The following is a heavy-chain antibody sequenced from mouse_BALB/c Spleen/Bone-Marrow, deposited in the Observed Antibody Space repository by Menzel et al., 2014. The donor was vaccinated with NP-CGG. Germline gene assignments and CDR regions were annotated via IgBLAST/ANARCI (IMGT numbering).Heavy chain of an antibody. Sequence: EVQLQHSGPELVKPGASVKISCKASGYTFTDYNMHWVKQSHGKSLEWIGYIYPYNGGTGYNQKFKSKATLTVDNSSSTAYMELRSQTSEDSAGYYGAREDYDYDWGVDYWGQGTTLTVSS. V-gene: IGHV1S29*02. J-gene: IGHJ2*01. CDR1: GYTFTDYN. D-gene: IGHD2-4*01. CDR3: AREDYDYDWGVDY. CDR2: IYPYNGGT.